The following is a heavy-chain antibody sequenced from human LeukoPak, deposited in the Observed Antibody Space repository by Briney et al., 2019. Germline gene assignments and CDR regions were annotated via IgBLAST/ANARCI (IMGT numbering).Heavy chain of an antibody. Sequence: GASVTDSCKASGYTFTGYYMHWVRQAPGKGLEWMGWINPNSGGTNYAQKFQGRVTMTRDTSISTAYIELSRLRSDDTAVYYCAREGPGPLKGIAVAERAFDIWGQGTMVTVSS. CDR2: INPNSGGT. J-gene: IGHJ3*02. D-gene: IGHD6-19*01. CDR3: AREGPGPLKGIAVAERAFDI. CDR1: GYTFTGYY. V-gene: IGHV1-2*02.